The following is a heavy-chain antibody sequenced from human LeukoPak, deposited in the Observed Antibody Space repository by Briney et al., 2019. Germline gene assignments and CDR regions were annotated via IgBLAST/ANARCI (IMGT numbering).Heavy chain of an antibody. CDR2: IYTSGST. J-gene: IGHJ4*02. CDR1: GGSISSGSYY. V-gene: IGHV4-61*02. Sequence: KPSETLSLTCTVSGGSISSGSYYWSWIRQPAGKGLEWIGRIYTSGSTNYNPSLKSRVTISVDTSKNQFSLELSSVTAADTAVYYCARDKGILGVGYYFDYWGQGTLVTVSS. CDR3: ARDKGILGVGYYFDY. D-gene: IGHD3-3*01.